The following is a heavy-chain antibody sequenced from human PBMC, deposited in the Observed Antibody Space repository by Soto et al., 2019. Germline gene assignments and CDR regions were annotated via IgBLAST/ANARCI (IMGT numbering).Heavy chain of an antibody. CDR2: ISNYNGNT. Sequence: QVQLVQSGPEVKKPGASVKVSCKASNYTFTRYGLSWVRQAPGQGLEWMGWISNYNGNTNYARRLQGRVTMTTDTSTTTAYMELWGLRSDDTAVYYCAREGFLRGGAFDLWGQGTVVTVSS. CDR1: NYTFTRYG. J-gene: IGHJ3*01. V-gene: IGHV1-18*04. CDR3: AREGFLRGGAFDL. D-gene: IGHD2-15*01.